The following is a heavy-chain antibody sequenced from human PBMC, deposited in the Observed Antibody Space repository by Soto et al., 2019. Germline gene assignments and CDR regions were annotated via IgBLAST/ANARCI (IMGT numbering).Heavy chain of an antibody. Sequence: QGPEWMGWISFYNGKTGYAQKFQDRITMTTNTSISTAYMELSSLRSEDTAVYYCAIARYNSTWYYGFDYWGQGTLVTVSS. CDR2: ISFYNGKT. V-gene: IGHV1-8*01. D-gene: IGHD6-13*01. J-gene: IGHJ4*02. CDR3: AIARYNSTWYYGFDY.